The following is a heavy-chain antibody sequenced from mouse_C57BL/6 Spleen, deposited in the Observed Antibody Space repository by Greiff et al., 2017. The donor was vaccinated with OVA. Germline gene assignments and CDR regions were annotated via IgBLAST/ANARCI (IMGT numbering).Heavy chain of an antibody. Sequence: EVQVVESEGGLVQPGSSMKLSCTASGFTFSDYYMAWVRQVPEKGLEWVANINYDGSSTYYLDSLKSRFIISRDNAKNILYLQMSSLKSEDTATYYCARDDGYYVFAYWGQGTLVTVSA. CDR1: GFTFSDYY. CDR2: INYDGSST. V-gene: IGHV5-16*01. CDR3: ARDDGYYVFAY. D-gene: IGHD2-3*01. J-gene: IGHJ3*01.